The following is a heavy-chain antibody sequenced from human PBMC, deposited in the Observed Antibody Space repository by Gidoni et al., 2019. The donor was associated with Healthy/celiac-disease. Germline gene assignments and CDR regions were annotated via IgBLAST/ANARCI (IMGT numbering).Heavy chain of an antibody. D-gene: IGHD6-13*01. CDR1: GYTFTSYG. CDR3: ARVVGDGEYSSSWPDQNLYYYYYMDV. V-gene: IGHV1-18*01. Sequence: QVQLVQSGAEVKKPRAAVKVSCKASGYTFTSYGISWVRPAPGQGLEWMGWISAYNGNTNDAQKLQGRVTMTTDTSTSTAYMELRSLRSDDTAVYYCARVVGDGEYSSSWPDQNLYYYYYMDVWGKGTTVTVSS. CDR2: ISAYNGNT. J-gene: IGHJ6*03.